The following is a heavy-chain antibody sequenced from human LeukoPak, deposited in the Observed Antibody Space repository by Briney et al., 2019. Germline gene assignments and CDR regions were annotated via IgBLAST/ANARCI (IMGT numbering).Heavy chain of an antibody. CDR2: IYSSGST. J-gene: IGHJ4*02. D-gene: IGHD3-22*01. CDR1: RGTITNYY. CDR3: ARVGVVESSGYHDYYFDF. Sequence: SETLSLTCTVSRGTITNYYWSWIRQPAGKELEWIGRIYSSGSTNYNPSLKSRVTMSVDTSKNQFSLNLTSVTVADMAVYFCARVGVVESSGYHDYYFDFWGQGSLVTVSS. V-gene: IGHV4-4*07.